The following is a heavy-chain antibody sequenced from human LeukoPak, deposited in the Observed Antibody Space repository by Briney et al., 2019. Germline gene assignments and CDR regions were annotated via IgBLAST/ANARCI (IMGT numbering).Heavy chain of an antibody. CDR1: GFSLSPSGVG. CDR2: IYWDDDK. V-gene: IGHV2-5*02. J-gene: IGHJ3*02. Sequence: VSGPTLVKPTQTLTLTCTFSGFSLSPSGVGVGWIRQPPGKALEWLSLIYWDDDKRYSPSLKSRLTITKDTSKNQVVLTMTNMDPVDTATYYCALHMVFLGAFDMWGQGTMVTVSS. D-gene: IGHD2-8*01. CDR3: ALHMVFLGAFDM.